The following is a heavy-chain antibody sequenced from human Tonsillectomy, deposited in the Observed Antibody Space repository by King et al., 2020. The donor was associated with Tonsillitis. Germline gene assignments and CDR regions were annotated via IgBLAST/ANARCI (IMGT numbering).Heavy chain of an antibody. CDR3: TIPVHNYDPEY. CDR2: IRSKANSYAT. V-gene: IGHV3-73*01. D-gene: IGHD3-22*01. J-gene: IGHJ4*02. CDR1: GFTFSGSA. Sequence: VQLVESGGGLVQPGGSLKLSCAASGFTFSGSAMHWVRQASGKGLEWVGRIRSKANSYATAYAASVKGRFTISRDDSKNTAYLKMNILKIGDTAVYYCTIPVHNYDPEYWGRGNLVTVSS.